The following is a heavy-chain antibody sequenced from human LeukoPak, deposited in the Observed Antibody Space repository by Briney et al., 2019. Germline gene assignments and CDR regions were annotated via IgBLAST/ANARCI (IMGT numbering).Heavy chain of an antibody. D-gene: IGHD3-10*01. CDR3: ARDVGMVRGVTPDL. J-gene: IGHJ5*02. Sequence: SETLSLTCTVSGGSIRSSGYHWGWIRQPPGEGLEWIGTISYTGSTYYNPSLKSRVTISVDTSKNQFSLKLSSVTAADTAVYYCARDVGMVRGVTPDLWGQGTLVTVSS. V-gene: IGHV4-39*07. CDR1: GGSIRSSGYH. CDR2: ISYTGST.